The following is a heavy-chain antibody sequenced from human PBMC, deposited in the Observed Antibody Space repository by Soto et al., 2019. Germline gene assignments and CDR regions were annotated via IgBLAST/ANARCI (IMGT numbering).Heavy chain of an antibody. CDR1: GFSFSTYW. CDR3: AGGPGWLKTD. V-gene: IGHV3-7*04. J-gene: IGHJ4*02. CDR2: IKQDGREE. Sequence: EVQLVESGGALVQPGGSLRLSCSGSGFSFSTYWMAWVRQAPGKGLEWVANIKQDGREEYYVDSVKGRFTISRDNAKNSQYLQMNNLRVEDTAVYYCAGGPGWLKTDWGQGTLVTVSS. D-gene: IGHD6-19*01.